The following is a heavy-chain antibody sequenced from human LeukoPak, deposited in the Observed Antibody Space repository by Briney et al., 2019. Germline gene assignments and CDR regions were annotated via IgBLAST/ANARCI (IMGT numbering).Heavy chain of an antibody. CDR2: ISYDGSNK. Sequence: GRSLRLSCAASGLTFSSYAMHWVREARGKGLEWVAVISYDGSNKFYADSVKGRFTISRDKSKNTLYLQMNSLRAEDTAVYYCASWYYYDSSGYYHWGQGTLVTVSS. D-gene: IGHD3-22*01. V-gene: IGHV3-30*01. CDR1: GLTFSSYA. CDR3: ASWYYYDSSGYYH. J-gene: IGHJ5*02.